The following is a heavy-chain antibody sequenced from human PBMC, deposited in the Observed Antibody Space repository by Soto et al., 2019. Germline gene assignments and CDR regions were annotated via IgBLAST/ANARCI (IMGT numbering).Heavy chain of an antibody. Sequence: KTSETLSLTCAVSGGSISSSNWWSWVRQPQGKGLEWIGEIYHSGSTNYNPSLKSRVTISVDKSKNQFSLKLSSVTAADTAVYYCASFPNWKAGFDYWGQGTLVTVSS. V-gene: IGHV4-4*02. CDR2: IYHSGST. J-gene: IGHJ4*02. CDR3: ASFPNWKAGFDY. D-gene: IGHD1-1*01. CDR1: GGSISSSNW.